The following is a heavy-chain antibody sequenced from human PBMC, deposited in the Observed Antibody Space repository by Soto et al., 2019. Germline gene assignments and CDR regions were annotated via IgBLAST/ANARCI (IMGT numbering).Heavy chain of an antibody. CDR1: GCTFSSYA. J-gene: IGHJ6*02. V-gene: IGHV1-69*01. Sequence: QVQLVQSGAEVKKPGSSVKVSCKASGCTFSSYAISWVRQAPGQGLEWMGGIIPITGTANYAQKFQGRVTITADESTSKAYMELSSLRSEDTAVYYCARSQGSSTSLEIYYYYYYGMDVGGQGTTVTVSS. CDR2: IIPITGTA. CDR3: ARSQGSSTSLEIYYYYYYGMDV. D-gene: IGHD2-2*01.